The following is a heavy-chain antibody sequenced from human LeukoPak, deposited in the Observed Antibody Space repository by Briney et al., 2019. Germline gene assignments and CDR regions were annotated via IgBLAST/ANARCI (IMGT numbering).Heavy chain of an antibody. CDR1: GFTFSSFA. Sequence: PGGSLRLSCAASGFTFSSFAMSWARQAPGKGLEWVSAASGSGTGTHYADSVRGRFTISRDNSKNTLYLEMTNLRVDDTAVYYCAKGLSSGRMYYFDNWGQGTLVTVSS. CDR2: ASGSGTGT. J-gene: IGHJ4*02. CDR3: AKGLSSGRMYYFDN. V-gene: IGHV3-23*01. D-gene: IGHD3-22*01.